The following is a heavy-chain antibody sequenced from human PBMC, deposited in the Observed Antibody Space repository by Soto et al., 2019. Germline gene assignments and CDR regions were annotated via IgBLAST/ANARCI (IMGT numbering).Heavy chain of an antibody. Sequence: GASVKVSCKASGYTFTGYYMHWVRQAPGQGLEWMGWINPNSGGTNYAQKFQGRVTMTRDTSISTAYMELSRLRSDDTAVYYCASLGPVTTLVYYGMDVWGQGTTVTVSS. V-gene: IGHV1-2*02. CDR2: INPNSGGT. CDR1: GYTFTGYY. CDR3: ASLGPVTTLVYYGMDV. D-gene: IGHD4-4*01. J-gene: IGHJ6*02.